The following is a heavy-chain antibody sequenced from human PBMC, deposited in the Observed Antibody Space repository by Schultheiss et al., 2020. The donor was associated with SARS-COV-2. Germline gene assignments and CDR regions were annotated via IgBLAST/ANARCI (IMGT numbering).Heavy chain of an antibody. V-gene: IGHV4-59*01. CDR3: ATNEYSSLGGDYMDV. D-gene: IGHD6-6*01. CDR2: IYYSGST. CDR1: GGSISSYY. J-gene: IGHJ6*03. Sequence: SETLSLTCTVSGGSISSYYWSWIRQPPGKGLEWIGYIYYSGSTNYNPSLKSRVTISVDTSKNQFSLKLSSVTAADTAVYYCATNEYSSLGGDYMDVWGKGTTVTVSS.